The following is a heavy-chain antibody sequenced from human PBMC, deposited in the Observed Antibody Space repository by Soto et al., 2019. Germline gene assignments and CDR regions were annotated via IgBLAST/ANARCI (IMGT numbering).Heavy chain of an antibody. CDR1: GFTFSSYG. Sequence: QVQLVESGGGVVQPGRSLRLSCAASGFTFSSYGMHWVRQAPGKGLEWVAVIWYDGSNKYYADSVKGRFTISRGNSKNTLYLQMNSLRAEDTAVYYCASEYCSGGSCYYYGMDVWGRGTTVTVSS. V-gene: IGHV3-33*01. D-gene: IGHD2-15*01. CDR3: ASEYCSGGSCYYYGMDV. CDR2: IWYDGSNK. J-gene: IGHJ6*02.